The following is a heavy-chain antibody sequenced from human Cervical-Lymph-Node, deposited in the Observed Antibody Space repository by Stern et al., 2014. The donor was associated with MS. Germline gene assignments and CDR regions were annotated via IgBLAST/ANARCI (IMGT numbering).Heavy chain of an antibody. CDR1: GGSVSSGSYF. J-gene: IGHJ4*02. V-gene: IGHV4-61*01. D-gene: IGHD5-12*01. CDR2: IYSSGST. Sequence: VQLVESGPGLVKPSETLSLTCTVSGGSVSSGSYFWSWIRQPPGKGLEWIGFIYSSGSTNYNPSLKSRVTMSVDTSKNQFSLKLSSVTAADTAVYYCAREGNSEWLPSSWGQGTLVSVSS. CDR3: AREGNSEWLPSS.